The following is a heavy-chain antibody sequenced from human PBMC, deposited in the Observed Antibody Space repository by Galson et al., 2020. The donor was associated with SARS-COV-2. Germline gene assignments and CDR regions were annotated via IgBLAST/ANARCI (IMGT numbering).Heavy chain of an antibody. Sequence: SETLSLTCAVYGGSFSGYYWSWIRQPPGKGLEWIGEINHSGSTNYNPSLKSRVTISVDTSKNQFSLNLSSVTAADTAVYYCARAYGITMVRGVTLPFEYWGQGTLVTVSS. CDR1: GGSFSGYY. J-gene: IGHJ4*02. D-gene: IGHD3-10*01. CDR2: INHSGST. CDR3: ARAYGITMVRGVTLPFEY. V-gene: IGHV4-34*01.